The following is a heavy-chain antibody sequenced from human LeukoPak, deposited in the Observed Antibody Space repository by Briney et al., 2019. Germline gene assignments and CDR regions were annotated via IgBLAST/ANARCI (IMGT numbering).Heavy chain of an antibody. V-gene: IGHV3-23*01. D-gene: IGHD3/OR15-3a*01. CDR3: AKVSASRTGYLDY. J-gene: IGHJ4*02. Sequence: GGSLRLSCAASGFTFSSYEMTWVRQAPGKGLEWVSSVSGSGGSTYYADSVKGRFTISRDNSKNTLYLQMNSLRAQDTAVYYCAKVSASRTGYLDYWGQGTLVTVSS. CDR2: VSGSGGST. CDR1: GFTFSSYE.